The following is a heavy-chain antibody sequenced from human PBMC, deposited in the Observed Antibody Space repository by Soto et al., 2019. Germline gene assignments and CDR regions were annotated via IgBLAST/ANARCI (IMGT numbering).Heavy chain of an antibody. CDR3: ARDPGYSGYDSTRHTYCFDY. D-gene: IGHD5-12*01. V-gene: IGHV3-21*04. J-gene: IGHJ4*02. CDR2: ISSSSSYI. CDR1: GFTFSSYS. Sequence: GGSLRLSCAASGFTFSSYSMNWVRQAPGKGLEWVSSISSSSSYIYYADSVKGRFTISRDNAKNSLYLQMNSLRAEDTAVYYCARDPGYSGYDSTRHTYCFDYWGQGTLVTVSS.